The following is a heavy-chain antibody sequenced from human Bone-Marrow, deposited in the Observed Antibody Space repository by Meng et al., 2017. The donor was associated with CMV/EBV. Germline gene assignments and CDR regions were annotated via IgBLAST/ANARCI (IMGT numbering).Heavy chain of an antibody. J-gene: IGHJ6*02. Sequence: GESLKISCAAYGFTFSNAWTSWVRQAPGKGLEWGGRIKCKTDGGTTDYAAPVKGRFTISSDDSKNMLYLKMNSLKTEDTAVYYCTRGSYYYYGMDVWGQGTTVTVSS. D-gene: IGHD3-16*01. CDR3: TRGSYYYYGMDV. CDR2: IKCKTDGGTT. CDR1: GFTFSNAW. V-gene: IGHV3-15*01.